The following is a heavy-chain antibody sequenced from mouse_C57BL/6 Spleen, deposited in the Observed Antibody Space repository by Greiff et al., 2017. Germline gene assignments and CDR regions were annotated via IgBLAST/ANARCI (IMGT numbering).Heavy chain of an antibody. CDR3: ARDGSYDVGWYFDV. V-gene: IGHV5-4*01. CDR1: GFTFSSYA. Sequence: EVKLMESGGGLVKPGGSLKLSCAASGFTFSSYAMSWVRQTPEKRLEWVATISDGGSYTYYPDNVKGRFTISRDNAKNNLYLQMSHLKSEDTAMYYCARDGSYDVGWYFDVWGTGTTVTVSS. CDR2: ISDGGSYT. D-gene: IGHD2-3*01. J-gene: IGHJ1*03.